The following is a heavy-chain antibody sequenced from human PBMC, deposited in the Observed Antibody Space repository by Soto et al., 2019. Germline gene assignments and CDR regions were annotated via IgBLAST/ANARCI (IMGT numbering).Heavy chain of an antibody. D-gene: IGHD3-10*01. Sequence: GSGPTLVNPTQTLTLTCSFSGFSLSTNGVGVGWIRQPPGKALQWLALLYWDDDKRYRPSLKRRLSITKDTSKKQVVLTMTNMDPVDTATYYCSRLRGGSGNYSFDYWGQGTPVTVSS. CDR3: SRLRGGSGNYSFDY. J-gene: IGHJ4*02. CDR2: LYWDDDK. CDR1: GFSLSTNGVG. V-gene: IGHV2-5*02.